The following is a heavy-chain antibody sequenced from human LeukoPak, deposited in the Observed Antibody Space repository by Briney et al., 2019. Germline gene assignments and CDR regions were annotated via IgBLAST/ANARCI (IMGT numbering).Heavy chain of an antibody. Sequence: GRSLRLSCAASGFTFSSYAMNWVRQAPGKGLEWVSGISGGGGSTYYADSVKGRFTISRDNSKNTLYLQMDSLRAEDTALYYCAKGSGINHYHWIDPWGQGTLVTVSS. CDR3: AKGSGINHYHWIDP. D-gene: IGHD1-14*01. V-gene: IGHV3-23*01. J-gene: IGHJ5*02. CDR1: GFTFSSYA. CDR2: ISGGGGST.